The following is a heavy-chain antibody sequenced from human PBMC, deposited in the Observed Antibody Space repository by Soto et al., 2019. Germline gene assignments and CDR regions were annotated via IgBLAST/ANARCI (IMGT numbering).Heavy chain of an antibody. D-gene: IGHD2-15*01. V-gene: IGHV1-18*04. CDR2: INTHHGHT. CDR3: ARTDIWAY. Sequence: QVQLVQSGPEVKKPGASVKVSCKTSGFTFTDFSMHWVRQAPGQRLQWMGWINTHHGHTQYSPRFADRATMTTDPSTSTAHMELKGLRSDDTAVYYCARTDIWAYWGQGTLVTVSS. J-gene: IGHJ4*02. CDR1: GFTFTDFS.